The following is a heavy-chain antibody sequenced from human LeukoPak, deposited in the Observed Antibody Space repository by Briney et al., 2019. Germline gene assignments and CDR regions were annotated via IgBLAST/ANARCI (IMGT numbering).Heavy chain of an antibody. CDR1: GFTFSSYT. CDR2: ISSSSGYI. CDR3: ARVVVSSGSLDY. V-gene: IGHV3-21*01. J-gene: IGHJ4*02. Sequence: GGSLRLSCAASGFTFSSYTMNWVRQAPGRGLEWVSSISSSSGYIYYAESVKGRFTISRDNARNSLYLQMNSLRAEDTAVYYCARVVVSSGSLDYWGQGTLVTVTS. D-gene: IGHD3-10*01.